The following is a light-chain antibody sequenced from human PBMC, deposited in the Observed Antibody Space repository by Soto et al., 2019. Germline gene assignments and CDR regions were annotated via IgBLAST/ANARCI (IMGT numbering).Light chain of an antibody. CDR2: GAS. V-gene: IGKV3-15*01. Sequence: EIVMRQSPATLSVSPGERATLSCRASQSVSSNLAWYQQKPGQAPRLLIYGASTRATGIPARFSGSGSGKEFTLTISSLQSEDFAVYYCQQYNNWPPWTFGQGTKVDI. CDR1: QSVSSN. J-gene: IGKJ1*01. CDR3: QQYNNWPPWT.